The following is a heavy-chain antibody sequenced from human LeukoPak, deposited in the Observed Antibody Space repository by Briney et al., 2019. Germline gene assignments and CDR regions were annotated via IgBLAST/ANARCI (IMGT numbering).Heavy chain of an antibody. CDR3: ARGTGTTAYFDY. CDR2: ISSSSSYT. J-gene: IGHJ4*02. D-gene: IGHD1-1*01. Sequence: GGSLRLPCAAPGFTFSDYCMSWIRQAPGKGLEWVSYISSSSSYTKYADSVKGRFTISRDNAKNSLYLQVNSLRAEDTAVYYCARGTGTTAYFDYWGQGTLVTVSS. V-gene: IGHV3-11*06. CDR1: GFTFSDYC.